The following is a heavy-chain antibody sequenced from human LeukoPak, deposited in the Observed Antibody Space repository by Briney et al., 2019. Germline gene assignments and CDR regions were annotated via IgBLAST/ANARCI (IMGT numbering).Heavy chain of an antibody. CDR1: GYSISSGYY. J-gene: IGHJ4*02. V-gene: IGHV4-38-2*02. Sequence: SETLSLTCTVSGYSISSGYYWGWIRQPPGKGLEWIGSIYHSGSTYYNPSLKSRVTISVDTSKNQFSLKLSSVTAADTAVYYCARIQITRYDSSGSFDYWGQGTLVTVSS. D-gene: IGHD3-22*01. CDR3: ARIQITRYDSSGSFDY. CDR2: IYHSGST.